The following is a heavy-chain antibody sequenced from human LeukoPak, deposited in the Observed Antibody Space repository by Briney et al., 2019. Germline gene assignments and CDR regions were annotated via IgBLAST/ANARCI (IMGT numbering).Heavy chain of an antibody. CDR1: GFAISANY. D-gene: IGHD2-15*01. V-gene: IGHV3-66*01. CDR3: ASLYCSRGSCAFDV. CDR2: IYSAGSA. J-gene: IGHJ5*02. Sequence: GGSLRLSCAASGFAISANYMTWVRQSLGKGLDWVSLIYSAGSADYADSVKGRFTISKDNSKNTVFLQLNSLRAEDTAMYYCASLYCSRGSCAFDVWGQGTLVTVSS.